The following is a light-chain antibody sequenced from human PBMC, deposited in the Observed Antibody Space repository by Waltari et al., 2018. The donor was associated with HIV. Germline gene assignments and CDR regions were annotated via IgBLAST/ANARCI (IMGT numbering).Light chain of an antibody. CDR2: EVD. CDR3: ASYTADDTVL. V-gene: IGLV2-14*01. Sequence: SDLTQPASVSGFLGQSITISCPGAARAFGFYNFLSWYQQQPGKVPKLLLYEVDTRASGVHGRFSGSKSGNTASLTISGLQVEDEGLYHCASYTADDTVLFGGGTTVTV. J-gene: IGLJ2*01. CDR1: ARAFGFYNF.